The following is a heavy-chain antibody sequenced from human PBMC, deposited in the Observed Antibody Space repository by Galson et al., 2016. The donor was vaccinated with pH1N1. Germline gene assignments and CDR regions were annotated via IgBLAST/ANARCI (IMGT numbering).Heavy chain of an antibody. Sequence: PALVKPTQTLTLTCTFSGFSLSTGGVAVGWIRQPPGKALEWLALIYWNDDKRYSPSLESRLTITKDTSKNQVVLTMTNLDPVDTATSYCAHRQGTPSHDNKGYHWVFDCWGHGTLVTVSS. D-gene: IGHD2-15*01. V-gene: IGHV2-5*01. CDR2: IYWNDDK. CDR3: AHRQGTPSHDNKGYHWVFDC. CDR1: GFSLSTGGVA. J-gene: IGHJ4*01.